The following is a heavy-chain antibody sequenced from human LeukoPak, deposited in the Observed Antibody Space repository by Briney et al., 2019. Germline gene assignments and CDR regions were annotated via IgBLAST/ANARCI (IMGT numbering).Heavy chain of an antibody. D-gene: IGHD3-22*01. V-gene: IGHV4-4*07. CDR3: ARQSLYYDSSGYLDY. Sequence: SETLSLTCTVSGGSISSYYWSWIRQPAGKGLEWIGRIYTSGSTNYNPSLKSRVTMSVDTSKNQFSLKLSSVTAADTAVYYCARQSLYYDSSGYLDYWGQGTLVTVSS. CDR2: IYTSGST. J-gene: IGHJ4*02. CDR1: GGSISSYY.